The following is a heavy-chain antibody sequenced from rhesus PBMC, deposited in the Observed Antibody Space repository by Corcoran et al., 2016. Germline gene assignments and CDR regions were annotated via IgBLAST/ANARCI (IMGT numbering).Heavy chain of an antibody. Sequence: EVQLVESGGGLAKPGGSLRLSCAASGFTFSDYYMDWVRHTPGEVLAWFSRFSNGGGSTWYADSVKGRFTLSRENAKNTLYLQMNSLRAEDTAVYYCARAWVNYFDYWGQGVLVTVSS. J-gene: IGHJ4*01. D-gene: IGHD5-24*01. V-gene: IGHV3-178*01. CDR3: ARAWVNYFDY. CDR2: FSNGGGST. CDR1: GFTFSDYY.